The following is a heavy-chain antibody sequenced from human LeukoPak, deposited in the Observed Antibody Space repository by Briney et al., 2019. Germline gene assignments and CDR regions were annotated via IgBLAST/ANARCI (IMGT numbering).Heavy chain of an antibody. V-gene: IGHV3-74*01. CDR1: GFTFDDYA. J-gene: IGHJ6*02. CDR2: INSDGSST. D-gene: IGHD1-26*01. Sequence: GGSLRLSCAASGFTFDDYAMHWVRQVPGKGLVWVSRINSDGSSTSYADSVKGRFTISRDNAKNTLYLQMNSLRAEDTAVYYCARVRSGSSAGNYGMDVWGQGTTVTVSS. CDR3: ARVRSGSSAGNYGMDV.